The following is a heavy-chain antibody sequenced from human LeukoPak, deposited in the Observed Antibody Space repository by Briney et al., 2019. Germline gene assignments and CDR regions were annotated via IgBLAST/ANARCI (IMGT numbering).Heavy chain of an antibody. CDR2: IYYSGST. V-gene: IGHV4-59*01. J-gene: IGHJ4*02. Sequence: SETLSLTCTVSGGSISSYYWSWIRQPPGKGLEWIGYIYYSGSTNYNPSLKSRVTISVDTSKNQFSLKLSSVTAADTAVYYCAREASDILTGYYPKAFDYWGQGTLVTVSS. CDR1: GGSISSYY. CDR3: AREASDILTGYYPKAFDY. D-gene: IGHD3-9*01.